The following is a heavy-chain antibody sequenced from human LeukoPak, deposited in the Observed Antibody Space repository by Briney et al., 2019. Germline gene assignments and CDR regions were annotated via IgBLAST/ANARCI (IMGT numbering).Heavy chain of an antibody. CDR1: GFTFSIFE. V-gene: IGHV3-48*03. Sequence: GGSLRLSCAASGFTFSIFEMNWGRPAPGEGLEWGSYITTSGSIIHYVDSVKGRFTISGDNAKNSLYLQMNSLRAEDTAVYYCTRTQYSSGWTFDYWGQGTLVTVSS. D-gene: IGHD6-19*01. CDR2: ITTSGSII. J-gene: IGHJ4*02. CDR3: TRTQYSSGWTFDY.